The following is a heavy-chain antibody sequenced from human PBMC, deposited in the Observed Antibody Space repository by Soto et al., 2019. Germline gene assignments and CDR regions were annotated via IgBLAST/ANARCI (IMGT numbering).Heavy chain of an antibody. J-gene: IGHJ6*01. D-gene: IGHD2-15*01. Sequence: VRRSCEASAFTFSRYGMNWLRQAPVKGLECVAVISYDGSNKYYADSVNGRFTISRDNSKNTLFLQMNSLRAEDTAVYYCARGRHCSGGSVYYSGGYYYYGMDVWGQGTTVTVSS. CDR2: ISYDGSNK. CDR3: ARGRHCSGGSVYYSGGYYYYGMDV. V-gene: IGHV3-33*05. CDR1: AFTFSRYG.